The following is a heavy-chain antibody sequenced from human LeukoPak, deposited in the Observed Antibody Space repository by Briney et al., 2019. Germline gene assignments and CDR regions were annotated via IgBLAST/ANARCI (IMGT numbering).Heavy chain of an antibody. CDR2: IRYDGSNK. CDR1: GFTFSSYG. J-gene: IGHJ4*02. D-gene: IGHD6-13*01. CDR3: AKAGWAAAGYYFDY. Sequence: GGSLRLSCAASGFTFSSYGMHWVRQAPGKGLEWVAFIRYDGSNKYYADSVKGRFTISRDNSKNTLYLQMSSLRAEDTAVYYCAKAGWAAAGYYFDYWGQGTLVTVSS. V-gene: IGHV3-30*02.